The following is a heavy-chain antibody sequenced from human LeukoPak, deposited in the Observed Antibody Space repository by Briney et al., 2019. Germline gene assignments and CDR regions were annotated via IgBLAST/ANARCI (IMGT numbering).Heavy chain of an antibody. CDR3: ARDRAGGYYYDSSGYPI. CDR1: GYTFTDYY. D-gene: IGHD3-22*01. J-gene: IGHJ4*02. CDR2: INPSGDIT. V-gene: IGHV1-46*01. Sequence: ASVKVSCKASGYTFTDYYIHWVRQAPGQGLEWMGIINPSGDITTYAQKFQGRVTMTRDMSTSTVYMELSSLRSEDTAVYYCARDRAGGYYYDSSGYPIWGQGTLVTVSS.